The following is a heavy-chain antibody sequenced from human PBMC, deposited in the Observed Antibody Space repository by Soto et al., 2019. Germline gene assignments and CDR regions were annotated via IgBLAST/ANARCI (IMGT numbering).Heavy chain of an antibody. J-gene: IGHJ4*02. D-gene: IGHD3-3*01. Sequence: PSETLSLTCTVSGGSISSGDSYWSWIRQPPGKGLEWIGYIYYNGSTSYNPSLKSRVAISVDTSKNQFSLKLSSVTAADTAVYYCARANYDYDLQYFDYWGQGTLVTVSS. CDR2: IYYNGST. CDR1: GGSISSGDSY. CDR3: ARANYDYDLQYFDY. V-gene: IGHV4-30-4*01.